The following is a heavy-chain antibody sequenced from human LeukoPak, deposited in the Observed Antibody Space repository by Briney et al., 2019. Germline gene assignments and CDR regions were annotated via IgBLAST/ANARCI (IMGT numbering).Heavy chain of an antibody. V-gene: IGHV4-59*01. CDR2: IYYSGST. CDR3: ARRKVTVFDY. Sequence: SETLSLTCTVSGGSISSYYWSWIRQPPGKGLEWIGYIYYSGSTNYNPSLKSRVTISVDTSKNQFSLKLSSVTAADTAVYYCARRKVTVFDYWGQETLVTVSS. J-gene: IGHJ4*02. CDR1: GGSISSYY. D-gene: IGHD4-17*01.